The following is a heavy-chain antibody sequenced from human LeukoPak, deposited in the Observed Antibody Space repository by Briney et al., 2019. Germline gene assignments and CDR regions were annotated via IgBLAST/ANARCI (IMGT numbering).Heavy chain of an antibody. V-gene: IGHV4-59*01. CDR2: IYYSEST. CDR1: GGSISSYY. Sequence: SETLSLTCTVSGGSISSYYWSWIRQPPGKGLEWIGYIYYSESTNYNPSLKSRVTISVDTSKNQFSLKLSSVTAADTAVYYCAITVAGTFAFDIWGQGTMVTVSS. D-gene: IGHD6-19*01. CDR3: AITVAGTFAFDI. J-gene: IGHJ3*02.